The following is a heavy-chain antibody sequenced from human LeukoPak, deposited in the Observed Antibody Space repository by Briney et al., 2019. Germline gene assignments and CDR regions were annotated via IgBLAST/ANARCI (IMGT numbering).Heavy chain of an antibody. J-gene: IGHJ4*02. CDR1: GYTFTSYY. V-gene: IGHV1-46*01. D-gene: IGHD5-18*01. CDR2: INPSGGST. Sequence: ASVKVSCKAPGYTFTSYYMHWVRQAPGQGLEWMGIINPSGGSTSYAQKFQGRVTITADKSTSTAYMELSSLRSEDTAVYYCARATAMEDYWGQGTLVTVSS. CDR3: ARATAMEDY.